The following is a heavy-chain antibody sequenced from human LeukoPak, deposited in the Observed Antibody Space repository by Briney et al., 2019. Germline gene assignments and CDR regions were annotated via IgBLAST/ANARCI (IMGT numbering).Heavy chain of an antibody. CDR3: AKSHYCSSTSCYHDIPVDY. CDR1: GFTFSSYG. CDR2: ISYDGSNK. D-gene: IGHD2-2*01. J-gene: IGHJ4*02. Sequence: GGSLRLSCAASGFTFSSYGMHWVRQAPGKGLEWVAVISYDGSNKYYADSVKGRFTISRDNSKNTLYLQMNSLRAEDTAVYYCAKSHYCSSTSCYHDIPVDYWGQGTLVTVSS. V-gene: IGHV3-30*18.